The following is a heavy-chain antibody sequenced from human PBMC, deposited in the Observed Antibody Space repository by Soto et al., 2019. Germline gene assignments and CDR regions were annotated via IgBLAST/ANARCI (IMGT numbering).Heavy chain of an antibody. J-gene: IGHJ6*03. Sequence: ASVKVSCKVSGYTLTELSMHWVRQAPGKGLEWMGGLDPEDGETIYAQKFQGRVTMTEDTSTDTAYMELSSLRSEDTAVYYCATVLRVDYYYYMDVWGNGTTVTVSS. CDR2: LDPEDGET. CDR3: ATVLRVDYYYYMDV. D-gene: IGHD5-12*01. CDR1: GYTLTELS. V-gene: IGHV1-24*01.